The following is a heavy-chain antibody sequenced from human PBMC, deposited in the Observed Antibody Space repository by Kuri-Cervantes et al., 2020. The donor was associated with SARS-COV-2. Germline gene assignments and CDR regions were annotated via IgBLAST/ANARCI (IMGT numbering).Heavy chain of an antibody. D-gene: IGHD6-13*01. CDR2: ISSNGGST. CDR3: ARDLVQQPYGMDV. J-gene: IGHJ6*02. V-gene: IGHV3-64*01. CDR1: GFTFSSYA. Sequence: GESLKISCAASGFTFSSYAMHWVRQAPGKGLEYVSAISSNGGSTYYANSVKGRFTISRDNSKNTLYLQMGSLRAEDMAVYYCARDLVQQPYGMDVWGQGTTVTVSS.